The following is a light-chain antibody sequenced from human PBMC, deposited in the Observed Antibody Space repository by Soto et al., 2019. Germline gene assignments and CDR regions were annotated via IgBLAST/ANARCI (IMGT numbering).Light chain of an antibody. J-gene: IGKJ5*01. CDR2: GAS. CDR1: QSVSSSY. CDR3: QQYGSSPIT. V-gene: IGKV3-20*01. Sequence: DIVLTQSPGTLSLSPGERATLSCKSSQSVSSSYLAWYQQKPGQAPRLIIYGASSRATGIPARFSGSGSGTDCTLTISRLEPEDVAVYYCQQYGSSPITFGQGTRLEIK.